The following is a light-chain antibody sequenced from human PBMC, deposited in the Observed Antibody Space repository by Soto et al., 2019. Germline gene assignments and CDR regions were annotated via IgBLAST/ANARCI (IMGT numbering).Light chain of an antibody. CDR1: QSLSSF. CDR2: DAS. J-gene: IGKJ5*01. V-gene: IGKV3-11*01. CDR3: QQRSNWPPRVT. Sequence: EIVLTQSPATLSLSPGERATLSCRASQSLSSFLAWYQQKPGQAPRLLIYDASNRATGIPARFSGSGSGTDFTLTISSLEPEDFAVYYCQQRSNWPPRVTFGQGTRLEMK.